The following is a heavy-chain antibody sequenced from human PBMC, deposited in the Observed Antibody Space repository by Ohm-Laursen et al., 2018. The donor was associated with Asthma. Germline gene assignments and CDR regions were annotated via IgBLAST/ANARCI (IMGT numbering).Heavy chain of an antibody. CDR1: VFTFSSYA. CDR2: ISYDGSNK. Sequence: SLRLSCAASVFTFSSYAMHWVRQAPGKGLERAAVISYDGSNKYYADSVKGRFTISRDNSKNTLYLKMNSLRAEDTAVYYCARDNPPNWGQGTLVTVSS. J-gene: IGHJ4*02. V-gene: IGHV3-30-3*01. CDR3: ARDNPPN.